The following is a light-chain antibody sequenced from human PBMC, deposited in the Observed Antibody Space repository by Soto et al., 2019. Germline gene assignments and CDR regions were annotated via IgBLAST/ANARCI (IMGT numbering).Light chain of an antibody. CDR2: TVS. Sequence: VLTQSPSTLSSSLGERATLSCRASQNIGTAFAWYQQKPGQAPKLLISTVSTWVSGIPERFSGSGFGTDFTLTISRLEPEDSAVYYCQRFVSSFPFGGGTKVEIK. CDR1: QNIGTAF. V-gene: IGKV3D-20*01. CDR3: QRFVSSFP. J-gene: IGKJ4*01.